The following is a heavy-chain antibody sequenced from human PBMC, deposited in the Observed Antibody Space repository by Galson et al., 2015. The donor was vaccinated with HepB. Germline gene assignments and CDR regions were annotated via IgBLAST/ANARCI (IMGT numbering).Heavy chain of an antibody. V-gene: IGHV3-33*01. D-gene: IGHD3-22*01. J-gene: IGHJ4*02. CDR3: ARGGVNSSGYFDY. CDR1: GFTFSSYG. Sequence: SLRLSCAASGFTFSSYGMHWVRQAPGKGLEWVAVIWYDGSNKYYADSVKGRFTISRDNSKNTLYLQMNSLRAEDTAVYYCARGGVNSSGYFDYWGQGTLVTVSS. CDR2: IWYDGSNK.